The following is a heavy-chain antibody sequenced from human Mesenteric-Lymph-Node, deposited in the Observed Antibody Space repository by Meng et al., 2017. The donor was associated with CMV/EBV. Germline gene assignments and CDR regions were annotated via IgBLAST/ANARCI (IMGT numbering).Heavy chain of an antibody. V-gene: IGHV3-23*01. CDR1: GFTFSSYA. CDR2: ISGSGAGT. D-gene: IGHD2-2*02. Sequence: GGSLRLSCAASGFTFSSYAMSWVRQAPGKGLEWVSGISGSGAGTYYADSVKGRFTISRDNSENTLYLQMNSLRAEDTAVYYCAKRCKICSSTSCYSLGGFDIWGHGTTVTVSS. CDR3: AKRCKICSSTSCYSLGGFDI. J-gene: IGHJ3*02.